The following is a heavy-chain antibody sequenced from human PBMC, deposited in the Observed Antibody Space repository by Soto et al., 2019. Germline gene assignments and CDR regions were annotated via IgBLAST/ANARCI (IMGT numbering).Heavy chain of an antibody. J-gene: IGHJ4*02. CDR1: GYSFTSDW. Sequence: GESLKTSCKGSGYSFTSDWIGWVRQMPGKGLAWMGIIYPGDSDTRYSPSFQGQVTISADKSISTAYLQWSSLKASDTAMYYCARHAELYCTNGVCYRTAIDYWGQGTLVTVSS. D-gene: IGHD2-8*01. CDR2: IYPGDSDT. CDR3: ARHAELYCTNGVCYRTAIDY. V-gene: IGHV5-51*01.